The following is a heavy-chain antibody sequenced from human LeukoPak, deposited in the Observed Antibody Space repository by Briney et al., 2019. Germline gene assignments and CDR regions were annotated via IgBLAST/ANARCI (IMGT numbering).Heavy chain of an antibody. Sequence: ASVKVSCKASGGTFSNYAVSWVRQAPGQGLEWMGGIIPVFEKPNYARKFQDRVTITADESTATAYMELSSLTSEDTAIYFCARLGHCGETNCYSDFYYMDAWGKGTTVIVSS. CDR3: ARLGHCGETNCYSDFYYMDA. CDR1: GGTFSNYA. CDR2: IIPVFEKP. V-gene: IGHV1-69*13. D-gene: IGHD2-21*01. J-gene: IGHJ6*03.